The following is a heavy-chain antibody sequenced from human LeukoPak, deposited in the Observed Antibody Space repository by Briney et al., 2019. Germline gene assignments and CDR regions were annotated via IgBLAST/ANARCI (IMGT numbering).Heavy chain of an antibody. J-gene: IGHJ4*02. V-gene: IGHV4-4*07. CDR3: ARASSGTYYNFDY. CDR2: IYTIGST. D-gene: IGHD1-26*01. CDR1: GGSISNYY. Sequence: AETLSLTCTVSGGSISNYYWSWIRQPAGKGLEWIGRIYTIGSTNYNPSLKSRVTMSVDTSKNQFSLKLTSVTAADTAVYYCARASSGTYYNFDYWGQGTLVTVS.